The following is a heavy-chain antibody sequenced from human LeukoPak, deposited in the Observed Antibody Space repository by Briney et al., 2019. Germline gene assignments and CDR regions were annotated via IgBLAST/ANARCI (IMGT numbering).Heavy chain of an antibody. CDR1: GGSISSYY. V-gene: IGHV4-59*12. CDR3: ARDLGSAYGVPRWFDP. J-gene: IGHJ5*02. D-gene: IGHD4-17*01. CDR2: ISDIGSI. Sequence: PSETLSLTCTVSGGSISSYYWSWIRQPPGKGLEWIAYISDIGSINYNPSLKSRVTISLDTSKNQLSLKLSSVTAADTAVYYCARDLGSAYGVPRWFDPWGQGTLVTVFS.